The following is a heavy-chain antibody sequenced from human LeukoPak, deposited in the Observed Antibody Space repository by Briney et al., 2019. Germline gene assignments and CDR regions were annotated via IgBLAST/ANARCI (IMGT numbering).Heavy chain of an antibody. Sequence: GGSLRLSCAASGFTFSSYWMSWVRQAPGKGLEWVANIKQDGSEKYYVDSVKGRFTISRDNAKNSLYLQMNSLRAEDTAVYYCARSCRLGGCDILKYSSGSPPGRSELPRGSNWFDPWGQGTLVTVSS. D-gene: IGHD6-19*01. CDR3: ARSCRLGGCDILKYSSGSPPGRSELPRGSNWFDP. CDR1: GFTFSSYW. V-gene: IGHV3-7*01. J-gene: IGHJ5*02. CDR2: IKQDGSEK.